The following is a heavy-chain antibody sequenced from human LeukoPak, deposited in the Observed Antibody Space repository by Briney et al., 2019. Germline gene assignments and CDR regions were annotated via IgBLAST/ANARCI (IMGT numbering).Heavy chain of an antibody. CDR3: ARDYYGDYSLDY. CDR2: ISSSSSTI. J-gene: IGHJ4*02. Sequence: GGSLRLSCAASGFTFSSCWMHWVRQVPGKGLVWVSYISSSSSTIYYADSVKGRFTISRDNAKNSLYLQMNGLRDEDTAVYYCARDYYGDYSLDYWGQGTLVTVSS. D-gene: IGHD4-17*01. V-gene: IGHV3-48*02. CDR1: GFTFSSCW.